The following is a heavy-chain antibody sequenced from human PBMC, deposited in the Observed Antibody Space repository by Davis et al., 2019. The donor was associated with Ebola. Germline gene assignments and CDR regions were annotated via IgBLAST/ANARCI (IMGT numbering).Heavy chain of an antibody. V-gene: IGHV1-3*01. Sequence: AASVKVSCKASGYTFTTYAIHWARQAPGQRLEWMGWINAGNGNTKYSQKFQGRVTITRDTSASTAYMELSSLRSEDTAVYYCARRVPAAEGFDYWGQGTLVTVSS. CDR2: INAGNGNT. CDR3: ARRVPAAEGFDY. D-gene: IGHD2-2*01. J-gene: IGHJ4*02. CDR1: GYTFTTYA.